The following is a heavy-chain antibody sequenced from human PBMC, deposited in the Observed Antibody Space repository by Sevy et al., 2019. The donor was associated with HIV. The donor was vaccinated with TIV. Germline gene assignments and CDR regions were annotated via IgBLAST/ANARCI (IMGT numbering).Heavy chain of an antibody. V-gene: IGHV1-24*01. Sequence: ASVKVSCKVSGYTLIEFSMHWVRQAPGKGLEWMGGFDPEDGETIYAQRFQGRVTMTEDTSTDTAYMEQSSLRSEETAVYYCATGLPGEYVDCSSCYSDYFAYWGQGTLVTVSS. CDR1: GYTLIEFS. J-gene: IGHJ4*02. CDR2: FDPEDGET. D-gene: IGHD2-15*01. CDR3: ATGLPGEYVDCSSCYSDYFAY.